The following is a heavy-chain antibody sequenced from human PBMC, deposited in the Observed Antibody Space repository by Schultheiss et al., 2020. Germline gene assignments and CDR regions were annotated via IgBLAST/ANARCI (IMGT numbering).Heavy chain of an antibody. J-gene: IGHJ5*02. CDR2: ISSSSSYI. CDR1: GFTFSSYG. CDR3: ARDLNSSPKRWFDP. D-gene: IGHD6-13*01. Sequence: GGSLRLSCAASGFTFSSYGMHWVRQAPGKGLEWVSSISSSSSYIYYADSVKGRFTISRDNAKNSLYLQMNSLRAEDTAVYYCARDLNSSPKRWFDPWGQGTLVTGAS. V-gene: IGHV3-21*04.